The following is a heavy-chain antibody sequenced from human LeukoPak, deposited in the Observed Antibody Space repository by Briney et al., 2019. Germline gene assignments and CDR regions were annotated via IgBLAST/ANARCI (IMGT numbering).Heavy chain of an antibody. Sequence: PGGSLRLSCAAPGFSFSSNWMGWVRQAPGKGLERVAHIKRDGSQKYYLDSVKGRFTISRDNAKNSLYLQMNSLRVEDMAVYYCARLGLEVGGPNWFDPWGQGTLVTVSS. V-gene: IGHV3-7*01. J-gene: IGHJ5*02. CDR1: GFSFSSNW. D-gene: IGHD1-1*01. CDR2: IKRDGSQK. CDR3: ARLGLEVGGPNWFDP.